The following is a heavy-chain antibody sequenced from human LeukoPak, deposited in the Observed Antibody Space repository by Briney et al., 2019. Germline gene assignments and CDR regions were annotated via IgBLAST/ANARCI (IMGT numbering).Heavy chain of an antibody. Sequence: PGGSLRLSCAASGFTFSSYAMHWVRQAPGKGLEWVAVISYDGSNKYYADSVKGRFTISRDNSKNTVYLQINSLRAEDTAVYRCANALTLVRGVIAPLDYWGQGTLVTVSS. CDR2: ISYDGSNK. CDR3: ANALTLVRGVIAPLDY. V-gene: IGHV3-30-3*01. J-gene: IGHJ4*02. D-gene: IGHD3-10*01. CDR1: GFTFSSYA.